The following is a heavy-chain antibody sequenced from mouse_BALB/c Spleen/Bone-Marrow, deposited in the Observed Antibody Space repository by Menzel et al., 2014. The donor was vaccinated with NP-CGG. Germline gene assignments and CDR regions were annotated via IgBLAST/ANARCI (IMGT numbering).Heavy chain of an antibody. V-gene: IGHV2-2*02. CDR2: IWSGGST. D-gene: IGHD2-3*01. J-gene: IGHJ3*01. Sequence: QVQLQQSGPGLVQPSQSLSIPCTVSGFSLTSYGVHWVRQSPGKGLEWLGVIWSGGSTDYNAAFISRLSSSKDNSKSQVFFKMNSLQANDTAIYYCARRGDGYYDWFAYWGQGTLVTVSA. CDR3: ARRGDGYYDWFAY. CDR1: GFSLTSYG.